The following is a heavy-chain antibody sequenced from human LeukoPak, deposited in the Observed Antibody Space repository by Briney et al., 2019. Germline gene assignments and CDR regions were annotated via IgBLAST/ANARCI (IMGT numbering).Heavy chain of an antibody. CDR1: GFTFSSYS. D-gene: IGHD6-13*01. CDR3: ARDVRGYSSSWYAYYYYMDV. CDR2: ISSSSSYI. J-gene: IGHJ6*03. V-gene: IGHV3-21*01. Sequence: GGSLRLSCAASGFTFSSYSMNWVRQAPGKGLEWVSSISSSSSYIYYADSVKGRFTISRDNAKNSLYLQMNSLRAEDTAVYYCARDVRGYSSSWYAYYYYMDVWGKGTTVTVSS.